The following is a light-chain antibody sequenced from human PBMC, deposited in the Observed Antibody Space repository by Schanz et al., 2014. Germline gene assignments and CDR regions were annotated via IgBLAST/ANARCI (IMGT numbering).Light chain of an antibody. V-gene: IGLV2-14*01. J-gene: IGLJ2*01. CDR3: SSYAGNNKLL. CDR1: SSDIGGYNF. CDR2: EGS. Sequence: QSALTQPASVSGSPGQSITLSCTGTSSDIGGYNFVSWYRQHPGKAPKLMIYEGSKRPSGVSNRFSGSKSGNTASLTISGLQAEDEADYYCSSYAGNNKLLFGGGTKLTVL.